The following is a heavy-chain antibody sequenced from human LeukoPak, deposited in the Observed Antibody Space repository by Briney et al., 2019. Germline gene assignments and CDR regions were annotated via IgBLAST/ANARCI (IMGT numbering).Heavy chain of an antibody. D-gene: IGHD4-11*01. V-gene: IGHV3-11*04. CDR1: GFTFSDHY. Sequence: PGGSLRLSCAASGFTFSDHYMTWLRQAPGKGLEWVSYISSSGTTTYYADSVKGRFTISRDNAKSSLYLQMNSLRVEDTAVYYCAREPHDYTMYNFDLWGQGTLVTVSS. J-gene: IGHJ4*02. CDR3: AREPHDYTMYNFDL. CDR2: ISSSGTTT.